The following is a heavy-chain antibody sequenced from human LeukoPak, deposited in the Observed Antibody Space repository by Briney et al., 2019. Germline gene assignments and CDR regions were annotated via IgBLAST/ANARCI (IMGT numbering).Heavy chain of an antibody. J-gene: IGHJ4*02. CDR1: GFTFSTYA. V-gene: IGHV3-7*01. CDR2: INPDGNKK. Sequence: GGSLRLSCSASGFTFSTYAMDWVRQAPGKGLEWVASINPDGNKKYSADSVKGRFTISRDNAENSLYLQMNSLRVEDTAFYYCARDLAYSRLDYWGQGMLVTVSS. D-gene: IGHD5-18*01. CDR3: ARDLAYSRLDY.